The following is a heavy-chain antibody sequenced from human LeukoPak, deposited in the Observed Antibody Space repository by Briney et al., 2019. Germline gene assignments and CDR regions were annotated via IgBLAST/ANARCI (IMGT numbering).Heavy chain of an antibody. Sequence: GGSLRLSCAASGFTFSDYYMSWIRQAPGKGLEWVSYISSSGSTIYYADSVKGRFTISRDNAKNSLYLQMNSLSAEDTAVYYCARDTRTDCSGGSCYWGYFDYWGQGTLVTVSS. CDR3: ARDTRTDCSGGSCYWGYFDY. V-gene: IGHV3-11*01. J-gene: IGHJ4*02. CDR2: ISSSGSTI. CDR1: GFTFSDYY. D-gene: IGHD2-15*01.